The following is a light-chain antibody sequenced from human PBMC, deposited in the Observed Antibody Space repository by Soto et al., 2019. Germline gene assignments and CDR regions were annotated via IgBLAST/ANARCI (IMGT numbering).Light chain of an antibody. J-gene: IGKJ3*01. V-gene: IGKV4-1*01. CDR3: QQYYITPRT. Sequence: DIVMTQSPDSLAVSLGERATINCRSSQSVLYASNNKNYLAWYQQKPGQPPKLLISWASTRESGVPDRFSGSGSGTEFTLTISSLQAEDVAVYFCQQYYITPRTFGPGTKVDI. CDR2: WAS. CDR1: QSVLYASNNKNY.